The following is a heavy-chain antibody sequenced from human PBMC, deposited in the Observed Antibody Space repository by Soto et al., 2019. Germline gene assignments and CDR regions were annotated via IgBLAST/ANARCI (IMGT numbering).Heavy chain of an antibody. D-gene: IGHD2-15*01. CDR1: EFTFSSYS. Sequence: EVQLVESGGGLVQPGGSLRLSCAACEFTFSSYSMNWVRQAPGKGLEWVSYISSSSSTIYYADSVKGRFTISRDNAKNSLYLQMNSLRAEDTAVYYCARESVATTADYWGQGTLVTVSS. J-gene: IGHJ4*02. V-gene: IGHV3-48*01. CDR2: ISSSSSTI. CDR3: ARESVATTADY.